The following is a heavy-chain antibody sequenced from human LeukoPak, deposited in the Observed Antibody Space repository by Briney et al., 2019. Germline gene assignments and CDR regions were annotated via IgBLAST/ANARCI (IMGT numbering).Heavy chain of an antibody. CDR3: ARGRKGLELHTDY. CDR2: MNPNSGNT. V-gene: IGHV1-8*03. Sequence: ASVKVSCKASGYTFTSYDINWVRQATGQGLEWMGWMNPNSGNTGYAQNFQGRVTITRNTSISTAYMELSSLGSEATAVYYCARGRKGLELHTDYWGQGTLVTVSS. CDR1: GYTFTSYD. D-gene: IGHD1-7*01. J-gene: IGHJ4*02.